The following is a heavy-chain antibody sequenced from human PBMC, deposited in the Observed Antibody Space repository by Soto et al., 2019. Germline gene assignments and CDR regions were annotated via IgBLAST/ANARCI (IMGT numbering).Heavy chain of an antibody. Sequence: QVQLQQWGAGLLKPSETLSLTCAVYGGSFSGYYWSWIRQPPGKGLEWIGEINHSGITNYNPSLKSRVTISVDTSKNQFSLKLSSVTAADTAVYYCARGDIVVVPVAMRGNWCDPWGQGTLVTVSS. J-gene: IGHJ5*02. V-gene: IGHV4-34*01. CDR2: INHSGIT. D-gene: IGHD2-2*01. CDR1: GGSFSGYY. CDR3: ARGDIVVVPVAMRGNWCDP.